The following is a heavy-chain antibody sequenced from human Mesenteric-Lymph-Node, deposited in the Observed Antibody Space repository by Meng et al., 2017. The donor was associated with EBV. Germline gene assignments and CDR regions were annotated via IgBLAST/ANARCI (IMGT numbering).Heavy chain of an antibody. D-gene: IGHD3-10*01. CDR2: IYHSGST. J-gene: IGHJ3*02. V-gene: IGHV4-4*03. Sequence: QGPLQESGPGLVKPPGTLSLTWAVTGGSTSSSNWWSWVRQPPGKGLEWIGEIYHSGSTNYNPSLKSRVTISVDKSKNQFSLKLSSVTAADTAVYYCASLMVRGVIPDAFDIWGQGTMVTVSS. CDR3: ASLMVRGVIPDAFDI. CDR1: GGSTSSSNW.